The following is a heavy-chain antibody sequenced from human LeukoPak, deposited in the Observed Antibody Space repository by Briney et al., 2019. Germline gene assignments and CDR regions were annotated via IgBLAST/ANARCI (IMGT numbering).Heavy chain of an antibody. D-gene: IGHD1-26*01. V-gene: IGHV3-21*06. CDR3: ARDPYSGNYGNDYYYYMDV. Sequence: GGSLRLSCAASGFTFSTYNMNWVRHAPGKGLEWISSITSSSTYIYYADSVKGRFTISRDNAKNSLYLQMNSLSPDDTAVYFCARDPYSGNYGNDYYYYMDVWGKGTTVTISS. CDR2: ITSSSTYI. CDR1: GFTFSTYN. J-gene: IGHJ6*03.